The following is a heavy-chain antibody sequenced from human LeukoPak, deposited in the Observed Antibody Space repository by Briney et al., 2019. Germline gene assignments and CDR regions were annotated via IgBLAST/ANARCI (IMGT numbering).Heavy chain of an antibody. V-gene: IGHV1-18*01. D-gene: IGHD3-22*01. CDR2: ISTYDDNT. Sequence: ASVKVSCKASGYSFTTYGLSWVRQAPGQGLEWLGWISTYDDNTKYAQCLQGRLTLPIDTSTSPAYMELRTLTSDDTAVYYCARGNTYYYDNSGYSWFDPWGQRTLVTVSS. CDR1: GYSFTTYG. CDR3: ARGNTYYYDNSGYSWFDP. J-gene: IGHJ5*02.